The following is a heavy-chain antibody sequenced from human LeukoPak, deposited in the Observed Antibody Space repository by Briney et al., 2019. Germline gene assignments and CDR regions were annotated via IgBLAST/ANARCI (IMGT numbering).Heavy chain of an antibody. Sequence: SETLSLTCTVSGGSLSSYYWSWIRQPPGKGLEWIGYIYYSGSTNYNPSLKSRVTISVDTSKNQFSLKLSSVTAADTAVYYCARTGSWYYYFDYWGQGTLVAVSS. D-gene: IGHD6-13*01. J-gene: IGHJ4*02. CDR1: GGSLSSYY. V-gene: IGHV4-59*01. CDR2: IYYSGST. CDR3: ARTGSWYYYFDY.